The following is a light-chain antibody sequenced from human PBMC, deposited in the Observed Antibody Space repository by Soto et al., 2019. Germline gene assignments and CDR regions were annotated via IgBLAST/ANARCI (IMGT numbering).Light chain of an antibody. J-gene: IGKJ4*01. V-gene: IGKV3-11*01. CDR3: QQPSNWPLT. CDR2: EAS. Sequence: EIVLTQSPATLSLSPGERATLSCRASQSVSNSLAWYQQKPGQAPRLLIFEASNRASGIPARFSGSGSETDFTLTISSLEPEDFALYFCQQPSNWPLTFGGGTKVEIK. CDR1: QSVSNS.